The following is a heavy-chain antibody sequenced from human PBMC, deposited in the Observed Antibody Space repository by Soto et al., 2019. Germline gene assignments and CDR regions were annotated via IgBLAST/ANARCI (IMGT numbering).Heavy chain of an antibody. CDR3: AKEHNGLYSRHYFDF. D-gene: IGHD6-19*01. J-gene: IGHJ4*02. CDR1: GFTFTSYG. Sequence: QVQLVESGGGVVQPGGSLRLSCAASGFTFTSYGMHWLRQTPGKGLEWLAVVSYDGRDHYYADSVKGRFTVSKDKSKSTLFLQMNSLRPEDTAMYYCAKEHNGLYSRHYFDFWGQGTLVTVSS. CDR2: VSYDGRDH. V-gene: IGHV3-30*18.